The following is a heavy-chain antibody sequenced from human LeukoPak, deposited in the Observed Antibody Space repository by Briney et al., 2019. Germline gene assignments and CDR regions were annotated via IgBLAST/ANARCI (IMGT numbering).Heavy chain of an antibody. CDR3: AREQLVLGLDYYYGMDV. CDR1: GGSINNYY. Sequence: PSETLSLTCIVSGGSINNYYWSWIRQPAGKGLEWIGRIYTSGSTNYNPSLKSRVTMSVDTSKNQFSLKLSSVTAADTAVYYCAREQLVLGLDYYYGMDVWGQGTTVTVSS. V-gene: IGHV4-4*07. CDR2: IYTSGST. D-gene: IGHD6-6*01. J-gene: IGHJ6*02.